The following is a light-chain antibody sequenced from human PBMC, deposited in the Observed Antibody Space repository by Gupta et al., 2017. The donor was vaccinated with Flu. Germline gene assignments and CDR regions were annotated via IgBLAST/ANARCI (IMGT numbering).Light chain of an antibody. CDR1: QDISNL. V-gene: IGKV1-33*01. CDR3: QHYEELPWT. Sequence: DIQMTPLPPSLSASVGDRVTITCQASQDISNLLSWYQQKPGKAPKLLIYDATHLGTGVPSRFSGSGSGTDFTLAISSLKTEDIGTYYCQHYEELPWTFGQGTKVDLK. J-gene: IGKJ1*01. CDR2: DAT.